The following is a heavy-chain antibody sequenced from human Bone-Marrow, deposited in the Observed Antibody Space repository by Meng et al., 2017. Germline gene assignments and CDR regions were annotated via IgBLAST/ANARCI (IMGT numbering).Heavy chain of an antibody. CDR1: GGSFSGYY. V-gene: IGHV4-34*01. CDR3: AKVGTGYSSSWYGLDY. J-gene: IGHJ4*02. Sequence: SETLSLTCAVYGGSFSGYYWSWIRQPPGKGLEWIGEINHSGSTNYNPSLKSRVTISVDTSKNQFSLKLSSVTAADTAVYYCAKVGTGYSSSWYGLDYWGQGTLVTVSS. CDR2: INHSGST. D-gene: IGHD6-13*01.